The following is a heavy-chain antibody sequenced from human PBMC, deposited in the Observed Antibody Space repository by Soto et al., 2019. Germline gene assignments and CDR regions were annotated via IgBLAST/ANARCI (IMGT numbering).Heavy chain of an antibody. V-gene: IGHV1-24*01. D-gene: IGHD3-22*01. CDR2: FDPEDGET. CDR1: GYTLTELS. J-gene: IGHJ4*02. CDR3: ATLTAWNYYDSSGYYIDY. Sequence: ASVKVSCKVSGYTLTELSMHWVRQAPGKGLEWMGGFDPEDGETIYAQKFQGRVTMTEDTSTDTAYMELSSLRSEDTAVYYCATLTAWNYYDSSGYYIDYWGQGPLVTVSS.